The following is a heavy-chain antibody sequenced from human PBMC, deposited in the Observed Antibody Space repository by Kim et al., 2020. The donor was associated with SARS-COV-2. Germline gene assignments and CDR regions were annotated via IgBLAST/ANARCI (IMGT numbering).Heavy chain of an antibody. Sequence: GGSLRLSCAASGFTFSSYGMHWVRQAPGKGLEWVAVIWYDGSNKYYADSVKGRFTISRDNSKNTLYLQMNSLRAEDTAVYYCAGDRSDYDYVWGSYPVVAPLSYWGQGTLVTVSS. CDR3: AGDRSDYDYVWGSYPVVAPLSY. D-gene: IGHD3-16*02. V-gene: IGHV3-33*08. CDR2: IWYDGSNK. J-gene: IGHJ4*02. CDR1: GFTFSSYG.